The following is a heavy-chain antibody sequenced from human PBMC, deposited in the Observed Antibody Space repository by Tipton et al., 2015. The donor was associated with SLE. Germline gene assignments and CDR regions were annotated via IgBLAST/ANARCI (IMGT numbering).Heavy chain of an antibody. J-gene: IGHJ4*02. CDR1: GFTLNAFH. CDR3: AKGEYNSSPFDH. V-gene: IGHV3-11*04. Sequence: SLRLSCAASGFTLNAFHFSWIRQAPGKGLEWVSYMSSDGSTMYYADSVKGRFTMSRDNARNSLFLQLSSLRGEDTAVYYCAKGEYNSSPFDHWGQGTLVTVSS. D-gene: IGHD2/OR15-2a*01. CDR2: MSSDGSTM.